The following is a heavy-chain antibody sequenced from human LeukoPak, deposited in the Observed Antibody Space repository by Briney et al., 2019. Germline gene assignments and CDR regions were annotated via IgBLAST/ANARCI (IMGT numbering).Heavy chain of an antibody. D-gene: IGHD3-9*01. CDR3: VRLTIPPDNWFDP. CDR1: GFTFDDYG. J-gene: IGHJ5*02. CDR2: INWNGGST. Sequence: GGSLRLSCVASGFTFDDYGMSWVRQAPGKGLEWVSGINWNGGSTGYADSVKGRFTISRDNAKSSLYLQMNSLRAEDTALYHCVRLTIPPDNWFDPWGQGTLVTVSS. V-gene: IGHV3-20*01.